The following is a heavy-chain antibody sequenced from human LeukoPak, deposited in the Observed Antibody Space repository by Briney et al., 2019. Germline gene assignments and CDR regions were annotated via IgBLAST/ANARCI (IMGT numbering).Heavy chain of an antibody. CDR3: AEDMVALIYYYYGMDV. D-gene: IGHD3-10*01. CDR1: GFTFSSYA. Sequence: PGGSLRLSCAASGFTFSSYAMSWVRQAPGKGLEWVSAISGSGGSTYSADSVKGRFTISRDNSKNTLYLQMNSLRAEDTAVYYCAEDMVALIYYYYGMDVWGQGTTVTVSS. V-gene: IGHV3-23*01. J-gene: IGHJ6*02. CDR2: ISGSGGST.